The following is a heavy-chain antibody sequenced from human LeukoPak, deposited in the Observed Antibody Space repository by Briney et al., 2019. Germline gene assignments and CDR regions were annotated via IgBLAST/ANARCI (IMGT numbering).Heavy chain of an antibody. V-gene: IGHV1-69*13. Sequence: SVKVSCKASGGTFSSYAISWVRQAPGQGLEWMGGIIPIFGTANYAQKFQGRVTITADESTSTAYMELSSLRSEDTAVYYCARAGGYSSSWYRANPDYYYYYMDVWGKGTTVTISS. J-gene: IGHJ6*03. CDR1: GGTFSSYA. CDR2: IIPIFGTA. CDR3: ARAGGYSSSWYRANPDYYYYYMDV. D-gene: IGHD6-13*01.